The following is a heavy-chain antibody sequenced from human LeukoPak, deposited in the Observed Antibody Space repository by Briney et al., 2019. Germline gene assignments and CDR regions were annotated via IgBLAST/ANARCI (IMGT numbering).Heavy chain of an antibody. CDR2: IIPILGIA. D-gene: IGHD6-19*01. V-gene: IGHV1-69*04. CDR1: GYTFTGYY. CDR3: ARGYSSGWYFDY. J-gene: IGHJ4*02. Sequence: SVKVSCKASGYTFTGYYMHWVRQAPGQGLEWMGRIIPILGIANYAQKFQGRVTITADKSTSTAYMELSSLRSEDTAVYYCARGYSSGWYFDYWGQGTLVTVSS.